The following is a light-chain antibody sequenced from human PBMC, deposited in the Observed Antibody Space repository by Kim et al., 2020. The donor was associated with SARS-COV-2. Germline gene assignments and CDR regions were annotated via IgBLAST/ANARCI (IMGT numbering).Light chain of an antibody. CDR2: AAS. Sequence: DIQMTQSPSAMSASVGDRVTITCRASQDIGNYLVWFQQKPGKVPKRLIYAASTLQSGVPSRFSGSGFGTEFTLTISTLQPEDFATYYCLQHNNFPRLSFGGGTKVEIK. CDR1: QDIGNY. CDR3: LQHNNFPRLS. J-gene: IGKJ4*01. V-gene: IGKV1-17*03.